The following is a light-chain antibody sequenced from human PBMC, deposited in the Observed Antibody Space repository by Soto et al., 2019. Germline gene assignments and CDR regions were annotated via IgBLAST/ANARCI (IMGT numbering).Light chain of an antibody. Sequence: QSALTQPASVSGSPGQSITISCTGTSSDVGSYNLVSWYQQHPGKAPKLMIYEVGKRPSGVSNRFSGSKSGNRASLPISGLQTEDDADYYCCSYAGSSAYVVYGGGTKVTVL. CDR1: SSDVGSYNL. CDR3: CSYAGSSAYVV. J-gene: IGLJ2*01. CDR2: EVG. V-gene: IGLV2-23*02.